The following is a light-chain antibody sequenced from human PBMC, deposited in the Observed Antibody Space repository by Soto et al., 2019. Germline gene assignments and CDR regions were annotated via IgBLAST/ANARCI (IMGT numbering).Light chain of an antibody. CDR1: QSVSSSY. CDR3: QQYGSSPRT. CDR2: GAS. J-gene: IGKJ1*01. Sequence: EIVLTQSPGTLSLSPGERATLSCRASQSVSSSYLAWYQQKPGQAPRLLIYGASSRATGIPDRFSGSGSGTDFTLTISRLEPGDSAVYYCQQYGSSPRTFGQGTKVEIK. V-gene: IGKV3-20*01.